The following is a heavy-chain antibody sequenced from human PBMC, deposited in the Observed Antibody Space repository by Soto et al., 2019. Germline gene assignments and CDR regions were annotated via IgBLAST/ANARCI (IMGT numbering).Heavy chain of an antibody. Sequence: QVQLVQSGAEVKKPGSSVKVSCKASGGTFSSYAISWVRQAPGQGLEWMGGIIPIFGTANHAQKFQGRVTITADESTSTAYMELSSLRSEDTAVYYCARAGCSGGSCYMVGNNWFDPWGQGTLVTVSS. J-gene: IGHJ5*02. CDR1: GGTFSSYA. CDR2: IIPIFGTA. CDR3: ARAGCSGGSCYMVGNNWFDP. D-gene: IGHD2-15*01. V-gene: IGHV1-69*12.